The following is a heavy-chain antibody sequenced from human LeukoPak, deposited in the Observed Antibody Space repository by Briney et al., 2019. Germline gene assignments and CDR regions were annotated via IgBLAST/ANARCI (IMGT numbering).Heavy chain of an antibody. Sequence: RSLRLSCTASGFTFADYAMTWVRQGPGKGLEWVVFIRSKADAGTTEYAASEKGRFTISRDDSKSIAYLQMNSLKTEDTAVYYCTRDQTPYYWGQGTLVTVSS. CDR3: TRDQTPYY. CDR2: IRSKADAGTT. V-gene: IGHV3-49*04. CDR1: GFTFADYA. J-gene: IGHJ4*02.